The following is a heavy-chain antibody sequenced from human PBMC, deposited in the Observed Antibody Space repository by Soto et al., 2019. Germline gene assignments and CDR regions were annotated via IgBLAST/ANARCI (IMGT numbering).Heavy chain of an antibody. Sequence: GGSLRLSCAASGFTVSSKYMSWVRQAPGKGLEWISVIWSAGLIYYADSVRGRFTISRDISKNILYLEMTSLRADDTAVYYCAREAPMDVWGQGTTVTVSS. CDR2: IWSAGLI. V-gene: IGHV3-53*01. J-gene: IGHJ6*02. CDR1: GFTVSSKY. CDR3: AREAPMDV.